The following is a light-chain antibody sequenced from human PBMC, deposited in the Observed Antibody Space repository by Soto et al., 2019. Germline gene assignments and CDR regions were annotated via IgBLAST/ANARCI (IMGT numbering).Light chain of an antibody. CDR2: GNN. V-gene: IGLV1-40*01. CDR1: SSNIGAGYD. Sequence: QSVLTQPPSVSGAPGQRITISCTGSSSNIGAGYDVHWYQQLPGTAPKLLIDGNNNRPSGVPDRFSGSKSGTSASLAITGLQAEDEADYYCQSYDSSLSGFYVFGTGTKVTVL. CDR3: QSYDSSLSGFYV. J-gene: IGLJ1*01.